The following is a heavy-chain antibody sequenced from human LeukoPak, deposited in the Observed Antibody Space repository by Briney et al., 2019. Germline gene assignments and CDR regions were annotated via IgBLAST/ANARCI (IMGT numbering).Heavy chain of an antibody. Sequence: PGGSLRLSCAAFGFTYSDYYMSWIRQAPGKGLEWVSYISSSGSTIYYADSVKGRFTVSRDNAKTSLFLQMNSLRAEDTAVYYCARFQGGPPVPEDYYYYYYMDVWGKGTTVTVSS. CDR3: ARFQGGPPVPEDYYYYYYMDV. CDR2: ISSSGSTI. J-gene: IGHJ6*03. CDR1: GFTYSDYY. V-gene: IGHV3-11*01. D-gene: IGHD6-25*01.